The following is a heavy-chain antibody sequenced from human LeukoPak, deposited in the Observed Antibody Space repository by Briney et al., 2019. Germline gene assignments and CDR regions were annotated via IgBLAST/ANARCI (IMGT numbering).Heavy chain of an antibody. Sequence: PGGSLRLSCAASGFTVSSNYMSWVRQAPGKWLEWVSIIYSGGSTFYADSVKGRFTISRDNSKNTLYLQMNSLRAEDTAVYYCANGQYYDILTGYYTTPGFDYWGQGTLVTVSS. D-gene: IGHD3-9*01. J-gene: IGHJ4*02. CDR1: GFTVSSNY. V-gene: IGHV3-53*05. CDR2: IYSGGST. CDR3: ANGQYYDILTGYYTTPGFDY.